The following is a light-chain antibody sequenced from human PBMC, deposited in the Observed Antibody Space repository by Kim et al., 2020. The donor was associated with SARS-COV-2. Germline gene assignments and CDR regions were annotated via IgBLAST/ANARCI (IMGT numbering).Light chain of an antibody. CDR2: LNSDGSH. CDR3: QTWSTGIRV. Sequence: QPVLTQSPSASASLGASVKLTCTLSSGHSTYAIAWHQQQPEKGPRYLMKLNSDGSHSKGDGIPDRFSGSSSGAERYLTISSLQSDDEADYYCQTWSTGIRVFGGGTADRP. CDR1: SGHSTYA. V-gene: IGLV4-69*01. J-gene: IGLJ2*01.